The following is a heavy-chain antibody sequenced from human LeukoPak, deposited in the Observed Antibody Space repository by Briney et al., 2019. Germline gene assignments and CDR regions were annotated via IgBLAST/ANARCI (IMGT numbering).Heavy chain of an antibody. J-gene: IGHJ4*02. D-gene: IGHD3-3*01. CDR2: IYTSGST. V-gene: IGHV4-61*02. CDR3: ARDGAYYDFWSGYHPLDY. Sequence: SQTLSLTCTVSGGSISSGSYYWSWIRQPAGKGLEWIGRIYTSGSTNYNPSLKSRVTISVDTSKNQFSLKLSSVTAADTAVYYCARDGAYYDFWSGYHPLDYWGQGTLVTVSS. CDR1: GGSISSGSYY.